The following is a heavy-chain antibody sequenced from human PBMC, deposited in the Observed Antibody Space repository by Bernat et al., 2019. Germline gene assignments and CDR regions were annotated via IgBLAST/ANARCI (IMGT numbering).Heavy chain of an antibody. D-gene: IGHD3-10*01. CDR2: IDWDDDK. CDR1: GFSLSTSGMF. J-gene: IGHJ4*02. CDR3: ARVYGSGRYFDY. Sequence: QVTLRESGPALVKPTQTLTLTCTFSGFSLSTSGMFVSWIRQPPGKALEWLALIDWDDDKYYSTSLKTRLTISKDTSKNQVVLTMTNMDPVDTATYYCARVYGSGRYFDYWGQGTLVTVSS. V-gene: IGHV2-70*01.